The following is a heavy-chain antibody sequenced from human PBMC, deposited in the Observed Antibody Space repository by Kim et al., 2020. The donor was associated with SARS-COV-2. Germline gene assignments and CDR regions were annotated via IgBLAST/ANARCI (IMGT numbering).Heavy chain of an antibody. V-gene: IGHV3-30*02. CDR3: AKDQGRYHFYYYGMDV. D-gene: IGHD3-16*02. J-gene: IGHJ6*02. Sequence: SVRGRFTTSSDNSKNTLSLQMNSLRYEETAVYYCAKDQGRYHFYYYGMDVWGQGTPVTVSS.